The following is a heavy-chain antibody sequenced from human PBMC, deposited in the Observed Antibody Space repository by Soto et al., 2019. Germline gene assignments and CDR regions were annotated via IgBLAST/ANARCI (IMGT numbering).Heavy chain of an antibody. CDR1: GFTFSSYS. CDR2: ISSSSSTI. V-gene: IGHV3-48*01. CDR3: ARDAFRYNWNDGHPSRYYGMDV. D-gene: IGHD1-1*01. J-gene: IGHJ6*02. Sequence: EVQLVESGGGLVQPGGSLRLSCAASGFTFSSYSMNWVRQAPGKGLEWVSYISSSSSTIYYADSVKGRFTISRDNAKNSLYLQMNSLRAEDTAVYYCARDAFRYNWNDGHPSRYYGMDVWGQGTTVTVSS.